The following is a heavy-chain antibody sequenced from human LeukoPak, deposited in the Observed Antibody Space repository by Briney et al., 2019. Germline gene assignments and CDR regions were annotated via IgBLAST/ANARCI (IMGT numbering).Heavy chain of an antibody. CDR1: GFTFSSYS. V-gene: IGHV3-21*01. D-gene: IGHD3-9*01. CDR3: ARGRHYDILTGYLNPYYFDY. Sequence: GGSLGLSCAASGFTFSSYSMNWVRQAPGKGLGRVSSISSSSSYIYYADSVKGRFTISRDNAKNSLYLQMNSLRAEDTAVYYCARGRHYDILTGYLNPYYFDYWGQGTLVTVSS. J-gene: IGHJ4*02. CDR2: ISSSSSYI.